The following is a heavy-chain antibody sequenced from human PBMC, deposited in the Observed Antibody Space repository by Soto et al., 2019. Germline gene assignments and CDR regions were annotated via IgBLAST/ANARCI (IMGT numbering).Heavy chain of an antibody. CDR3: ARLGYCSSTSCSGGGMDV. V-gene: IGHV6-1*01. CDR1: GDSVSSNSAA. Sequence: SQTLSLTCAIPGDSVSSNSAAWNWIRQSPSRGLEWLGRTYYRSKWYNDYAVSVKSRITINPDTSKNQFSLQLNSVTPEDTAVYYCARLGYCSSTSCSGGGMDVWGQGTTVTVSS. D-gene: IGHD2-2*01. CDR2: TYYRSKWYN. J-gene: IGHJ6*02.